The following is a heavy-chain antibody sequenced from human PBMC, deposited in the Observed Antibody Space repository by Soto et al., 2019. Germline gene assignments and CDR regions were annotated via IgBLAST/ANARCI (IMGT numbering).Heavy chain of an antibody. V-gene: IGHV3-23*01. CDR2: TSATGGSR. D-gene: IGHD2-15*01. J-gene: IGHJ5*02. CDR3: ATILETSATGS. CDR1: GFTFSTYA. Sequence: GGSLRLSCATSGFTFSTYAMSWVRQAPGKGLEWVSSTSATGGSRYYAEYAKGRFTVSRDNSKNNLYLQLNSLRAEDTALYYCATILETSATGSWGQGSLVTVSS.